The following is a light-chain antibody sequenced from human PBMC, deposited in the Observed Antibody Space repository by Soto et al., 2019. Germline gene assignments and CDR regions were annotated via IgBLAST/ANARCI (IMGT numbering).Light chain of an antibody. CDR1: SGDIGSYNR. CDR3: SSYTNINTRACV. Sequence: QSVLTQPASVSGSPGQSITISCTGTSGDIGSYNRVSWYQQHPGKAPKLIIYEVTDRPSGVCNRFSGSKSGNTASLTISGLQAEDEAEYYCSSYTNINTRACVFGTGTKLTVL. V-gene: IGLV2-14*01. J-gene: IGLJ1*01. CDR2: EVT.